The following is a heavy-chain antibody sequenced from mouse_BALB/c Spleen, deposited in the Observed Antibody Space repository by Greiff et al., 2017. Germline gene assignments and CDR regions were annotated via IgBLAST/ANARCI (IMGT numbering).Heavy chain of an antibody. CDR2: IYPGNSDT. D-gene: IGHD5-1*01. V-gene: IGHV1-5*01. CDR1: GYTFPSYW. CDR3: TRESTDG. J-gene: IGHJ2*01. Sequence: EVQLQQSETVLARPGASVKMSCKASGYTFPSYWGPWVNQRPGKGLEWIGAIYPGNSDTSYNQKFRGKAKLTAVTSTSTAYMELSSLTNEDSAVYYCTRESTDGWGQGTTLTVSS.